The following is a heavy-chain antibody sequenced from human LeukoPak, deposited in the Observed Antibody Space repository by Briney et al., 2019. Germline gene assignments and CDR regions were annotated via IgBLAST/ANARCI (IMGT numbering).Heavy chain of an antibody. D-gene: IGHD4-17*01. CDR2: IIPIFGTA. CDR1: GGTFSSYA. CDR3: ARAGDYGDGWFDP. Sequence: SVKVSCKASGGTFSSYAISWVRQAPGQGLEWMGGIIPIFGTANYAQKFQGRVTITADKSTSTAYMELSSLRSEDTAVYYCARAGDYGDGWFDPWGQGTLDTVSS. J-gene: IGHJ5*02. V-gene: IGHV1-69*06.